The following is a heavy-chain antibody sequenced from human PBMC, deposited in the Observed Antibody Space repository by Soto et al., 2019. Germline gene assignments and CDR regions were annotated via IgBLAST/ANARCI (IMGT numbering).Heavy chain of an antibody. D-gene: IGHD2-15*01. Sequence: GGSLRLSCAASGFTFSSYGMHWVRQAPGKGLEWVAVIWYDGSNKYYADSVKGRFTISRDNSKNTLYLQMNSLRAEDTAVYYCARDGGGYCSGGSCPPDYWGQGTLVTVSS. V-gene: IGHV3-33*08. CDR2: IWYDGSNK. CDR1: GFTFSSYG. CDR3: ARDGGGYCSGGSCPPDY. J-gene: IGHJ4*02.